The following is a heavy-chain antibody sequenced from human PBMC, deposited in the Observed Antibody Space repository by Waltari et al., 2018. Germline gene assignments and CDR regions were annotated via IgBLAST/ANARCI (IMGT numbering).Heavy chain of an antibody. CDR2: LNFDGTST. Sequence: LVESGGGLVQPGGSLRLSCVASGITFKNHWMHWVRQAPGKGLVWVARLNFDGTSTDYADSVRGRFTISRDNTRNMLFLQMTNLRADDTAVYYCAREAASSFDQWGQGTLVTVSS. D-gene: IGHD2-2*01. CDR3: AREAASSFDQ. CDR1: GITFKNHW. V-gene: IGHV3-74*01. J-gene: IGHJ4*02.